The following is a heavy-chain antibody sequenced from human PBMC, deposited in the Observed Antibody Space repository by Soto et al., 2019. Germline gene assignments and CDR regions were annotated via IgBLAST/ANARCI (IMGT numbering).Heavy chain of an antibody. CDR2: INAGNGNT. CDR1: GYTFTSYA. CDR3: ARGRMDSNKAGYYYYYMDV. Sequence: QVQLVQSGAEVKKPGASVKVSCKASGYTFTSYAMHWVRQAPGQRLEWMGWINAGNGNTKYSQKCQGRVTINRDTTASTAHMELSSLRSEDTAVYYCARGRMDSNKAGYYYYYMDVWGKGTTVTVSS. D-gene: IGHD2-2*03. V-gene: IGHV1-3*01. J-gene: IGHJ6*03.